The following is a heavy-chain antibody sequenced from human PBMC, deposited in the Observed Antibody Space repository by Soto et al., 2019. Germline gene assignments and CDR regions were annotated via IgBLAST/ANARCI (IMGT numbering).Heavy chain of an antibody. Sequence: QVQLVQSGAEVKKPGSSVKVSCKASGGTFSSYAISWVRQAPGQGREWMGGIIPIFGTANYAQKFQGRVTITADESTSTAYMELSSLRSEDTAVYYCARTEKGMTTVTYYYFDYWGQGTLVTVSS. CDR1: GGTFSSYA. CDR3: ARTEKGMTTVTYYYFDY. V-gene: IGHV1-69*01. D-gene: IGHD4-17*01. J-gene: IGHJ4*02. CDR2: IIPIFGTA.